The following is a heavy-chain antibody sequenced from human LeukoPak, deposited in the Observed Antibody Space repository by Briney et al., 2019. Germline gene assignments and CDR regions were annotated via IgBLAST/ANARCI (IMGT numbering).Heavy chain of an antibody. CDR3: AREGPYYDILTGYYIDYYYYCMDV. Sequence: ASVKVSCKASGYTFTSYGISWVRQAPGQGLEWMGWISAYNGNTNYAQKLQGRVTMTTDTSTSTAYMELRSLRSDDTAVYYCAREGPYYDILTGYYIDYYYYCMDVWGKGTTVTVSS. J-gene: IGHJ6*03. CDR1: GYTFTSYG. D-gene: IGHD3-9*01. V-gene: IGHV1-18*01. CDR2: ISAYNGNT.